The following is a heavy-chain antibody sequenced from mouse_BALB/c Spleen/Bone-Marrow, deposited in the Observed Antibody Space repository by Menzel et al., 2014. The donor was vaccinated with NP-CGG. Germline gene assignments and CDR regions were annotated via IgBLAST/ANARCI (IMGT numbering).Heavy chain of an antibody. J-gene: IGHJ2*01. D-gene: IGHD1-1*01. CDR1: GYTFTSYY. Sequence: VQLVESGPELVKPGASVRISCKASGYTFTSYYIHWVKQRPGQGLEWIGWIYPGNVNTKYNEKFKGKATLIADKSSSTAYMQLSSLTSEDSAVYFCARNYGFDYWGQGTTLTVSS. V-gene: IGHV1S56*01. CDR2: IYPGNVNT. CDR3: ARNYGFDY.